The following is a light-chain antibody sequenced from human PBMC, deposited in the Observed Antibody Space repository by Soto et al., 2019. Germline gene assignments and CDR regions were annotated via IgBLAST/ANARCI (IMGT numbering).Light chain of an antibody. CDR1: SSDVGSYNL. Sequence: QSALTQPASVSGSPGQSITISCTGSSSDVGSYNLVSWHQQYPGKAPKLMIYEGSKRPSGVSNRFSGSKSGNTASLTISGLQAEDGADYYCCSYAGRSTLVFGGGTKLPVL. CDR2: EGS. J-gene: IGLJ3*02. CDR3: CSYAGRSTLV. V-gene: IGLV2-23*01.